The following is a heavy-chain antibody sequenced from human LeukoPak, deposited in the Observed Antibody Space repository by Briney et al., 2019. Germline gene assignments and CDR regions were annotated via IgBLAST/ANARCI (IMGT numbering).Heavy chain of an antibody. J-gene: IGHJ4*02. D-gene: IGHD3-10*01. CDR2: IYYSGST. CDR3: ARGGMTMVRGLD. V-gene: IGHV4-30-4*01. CDR1: GGSISSGDYY. Sequence: SETLSLTCTVSGGSISSGDYYWSWIRQPPGKGLEWIGYIYYSGSTYYNPSPKSRVTISVDTSKNQFSLKLSSVTAADTAVYYCARGGMTMVRGLDWGQGTLVTVSS.